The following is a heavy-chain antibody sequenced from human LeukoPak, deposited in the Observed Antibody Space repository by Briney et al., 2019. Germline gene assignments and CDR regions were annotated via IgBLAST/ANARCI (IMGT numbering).Heavy chain of an antibody. Sequence: GGSLRLSCAASGFTVSSNYMSWVRQAPGKGLEWVSIIYSGSNTYYTDSVKGRFTISRDSSKNTLYLQMNSLRAEDTAIYYCARAPTVTTNFDYWGQGTLVTVSS. D-gene: IGHD4-17*01. CDR2: IYSGSNT. CDR3: ARAPTVTTNFDY. J-gene: IGHJ4*02. CDR1: GFTVSSNY. V-gene: IGHV3-53*01.